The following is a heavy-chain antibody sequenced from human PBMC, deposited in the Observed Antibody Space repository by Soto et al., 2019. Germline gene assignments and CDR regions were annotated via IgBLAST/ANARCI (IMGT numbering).Heavy chain of an antibody. CDR1: GGSISSYY. D-gene: IGHD3-3*01. J-gene: IGHJ6*02. V-gene: IGHV4-59*01. Sequence: SETLSLTCTVSGGSISSYYWSWIRQPPGKGLEWIGHIYYSGSTNYNPSLKSRVTISVDTSKNQFSLKLSSVTAADTAVYYCARVPGYYDFWAKHYYYYYGMDVWGQGTTVTVS. CDR2: IYYSGST. CDR3: ARVPGYYDFWAKHYYYYYGMDV.